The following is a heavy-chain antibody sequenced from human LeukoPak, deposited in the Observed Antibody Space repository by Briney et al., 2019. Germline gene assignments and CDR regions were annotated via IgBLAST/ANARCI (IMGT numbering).Heavy chain of an antibody. Sequence: PGRSLRLSCAASGFTFSSYAMHWVRQAPGKGLEWVAVISYDGSNKYYADSVKGRFTISRDNAKNSLYLQMNSLRAEDTAVYYCARVATNDFWSGYHYYFDYWGQGTLVTVSS. CDR1: GFTFSSYA. D-gene: IGHD3-3*01. CDR3: ARVATNDFWSGYHYYFDY. CDR2: ISYDGSNK. J-gene: IGHJ4*02. V-gene: IGHV3-30-3*01.